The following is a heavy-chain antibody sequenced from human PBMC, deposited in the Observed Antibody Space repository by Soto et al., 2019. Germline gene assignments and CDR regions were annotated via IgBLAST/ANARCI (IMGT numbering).Heavy chain of an antibody. CDR3: ARYKSNYYYGMDV. Sequence: PXXTLSLPCTLSGVAISSYYWRWLLQPPGKGLEWIGYIYYSGITNYNPSLKSRVTISVDTSKNQFSLKLSSVNAADTAVYYCARYKSNYYYGMDVWGQGTTVTVSS. CDR2: IYYSGIT. J-gene: IGHJ6*02. V-gene: IGHV4-59*01. D-gene: IGHD1-20*01. CDR1: GVAISSYY.